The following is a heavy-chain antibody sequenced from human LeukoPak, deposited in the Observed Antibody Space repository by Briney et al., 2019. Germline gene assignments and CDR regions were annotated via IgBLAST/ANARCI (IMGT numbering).Heavy chain of an antibody. D-gene: IGHD3-3*01. V-gene: IGHV3-74*01. CDR3: ASYVPGGGSGPDY. Sequence: GGSLRLSCAASGFTFSSYWMHWVRQAPGKGLVWVSRINTDGSSTSYADSVKDRFTISRDNAKNTLYLQLNSLRAEDTAVYYCASYVPGGGSGPDYWGQGTLVTVSS. J-gene: IGHJ4*02. CDR1: GFTFSSYW. CDR2: INTDGSST.